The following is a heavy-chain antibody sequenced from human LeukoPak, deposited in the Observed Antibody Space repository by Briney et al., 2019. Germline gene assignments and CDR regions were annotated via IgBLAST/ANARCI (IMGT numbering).Heavy chain of an antibody. CDR3: ARLGQLYCSSTSCYTNSNSFGY. Sequence: SETLSLTCTVSGGSISSYYWSWIRQPAGKGLEWIGRIYTSGSTNYNPSLKSRVTISVDTSKNQFSLKLSSVTAADTAVYYCARLGQLYCSSTSCYTNSNSFGYWGQGTLVTVSS. CDR2: IYTSGST. J-gene: IGHJ4*02. D-gene: IGHD2-2*02. CDR1: GGSISSYY. V-gene: IGHV4-4*07.